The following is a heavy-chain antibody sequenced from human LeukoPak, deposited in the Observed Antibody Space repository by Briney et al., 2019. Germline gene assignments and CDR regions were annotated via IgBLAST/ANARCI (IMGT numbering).Heavy chain of an antibody. J-gene: IGHJ4*02. CDR3: AKDHPGGIGGLSFDY. V-gene: IGHV3-23*01. CDR2: ISGSGGST. CDR1: GFTFSSYA. Sequence: HPGVSLRLSCAASGFTFSSYAMSWVRQAPGKGLEWVSAISGSGGSTYYADPVKGRFTISRDNSKNTLYLQMNSLRAEDTAVYYCAKDHPGGIGGLSFDYWGQGTLVTVSS. D-gene: IGHD1-14*01.